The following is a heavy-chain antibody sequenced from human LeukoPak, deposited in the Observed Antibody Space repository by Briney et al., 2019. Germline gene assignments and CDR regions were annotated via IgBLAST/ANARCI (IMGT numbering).Heavy chain of an antibody. J-gene: IGHJ3*02. D-gene: IGHD3-10*01. CDR1: GYRVTNYY. CDR3: ARGGFSTMVRGVIITLDAFDI. V-gene: IGHV1-46*01. CDR2: INPGGGTT. Sequence: GASVKVSCKASGYRVTNYYLHWVRQAPGQGFEWMGIINPGGGTTTYAQKFQGRVTMTRDTSTSTVYMELSSLRSEDTAVYYCARGGFSTMVRGVIITLDAFDIWGQGTMVTVSS.